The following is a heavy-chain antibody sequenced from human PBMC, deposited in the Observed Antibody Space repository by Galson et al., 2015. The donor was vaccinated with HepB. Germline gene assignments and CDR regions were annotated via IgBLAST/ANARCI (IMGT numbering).Heavy chain of an antibody. CDR2: ITGSGVRT. J-gene: IGHJ4*02. Sequence: SLRLSCAASGFTFSIYAMSWVRQAPGKGLEWVSAITGSGVRTYYADSVKGRFTISRDNSKNTLYLQMNSLRVEDTAVYYCAKDLGYGFDYSGQGTLVTVSS. CDR1: GFTFSIYA. CDR3: AKDLGYGFDY. V-gene: IGHV3-23*01. D-gene: IGHD5-12*01.